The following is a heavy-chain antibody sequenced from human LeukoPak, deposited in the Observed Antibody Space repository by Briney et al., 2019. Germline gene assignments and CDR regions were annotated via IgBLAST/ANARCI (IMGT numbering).Heavy chain of an antibody. CDR3: ARGPRFGELLWHWFDP. Sequence: SETLSLTCTVSGYSISSGHYWGWIRQPPGKGLEWIRSMYHSGSTYYNPPLKSRVTISEDTSKNQFSLKLRSVTAADTAVYYCARGPRFGELLWHWFDPWGQGTLVTVSS. CDR2: MYHSGST. D-gene: IGHD3-10*01. V-gene: IGHV4-38-2*02. J-gene: IGHJ5*02. CDR1: GYSISSGHY.